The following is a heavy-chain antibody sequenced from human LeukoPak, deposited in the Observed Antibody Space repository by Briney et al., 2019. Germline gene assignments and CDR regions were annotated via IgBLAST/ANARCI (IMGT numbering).Heavy chain of an antibody. J-gene: IGHJ6*02. V-gene: IGHV1-2*06. Sequence: ASVKVSCKASGYTFTVYYMHWVRQAPGQGLEWMGRINPNSGGTNYAQKFQGRVTMTRDTSISTAYMELSRLRSDDTAVYYCASYSSTDRLYYYYGMDVWGQGTTVTVSS. D-gene: IGHD6-13*01. CDR1: GYTFTVYY. CDR2: INPNSGGT. CDR3: ASYSSTDRLYYYYGMDV.